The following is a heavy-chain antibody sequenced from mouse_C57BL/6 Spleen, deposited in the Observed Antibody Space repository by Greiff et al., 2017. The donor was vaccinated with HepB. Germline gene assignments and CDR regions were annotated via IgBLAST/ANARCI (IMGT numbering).Heavy chain of an antibody. Sequence: VQLQESGAELVKPGASVKISCKASGYAFSSYWMNWVKQRPGKGLEWIGQIYPGDGDTNYTGKFKGKATLTADKSSSTAYMQLSSLTSEDSAVYFCADHSSGYDYAMDYWGQGTSFTVSS. CDR1: GYAFSSYW. CDR3: ADHSSGYDYAMDY. J-gene: IGHJ4*01. CDR2: IYPGDGDT. D-gene: IGHD3-2*02. V-gene: IGHV1-80*01.